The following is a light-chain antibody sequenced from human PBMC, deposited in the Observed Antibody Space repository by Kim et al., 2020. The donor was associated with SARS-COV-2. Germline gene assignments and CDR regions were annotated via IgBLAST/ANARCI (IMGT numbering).Light chain of an antibody. J-gene: IGLJ2*01. CDR1: SGNSSYS. V-gene: IGLV4-69*01. CDR3: QTWGTGTVV. Sequence: SVKLTCTLGSGNSSYSIAWHQQQQEKGPRYLMKLNSDGSHSKGDGIPDRFSGSSSGAERHLTISSLQSDDEADYYCQTWGTGTVVFGGGTQLTVL. CDR2: LNSDGSH.